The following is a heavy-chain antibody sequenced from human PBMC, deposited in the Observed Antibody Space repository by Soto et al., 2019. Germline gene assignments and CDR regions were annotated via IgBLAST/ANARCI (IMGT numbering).Heavy chain of an antibody. CDR3: ARDKLPGDPREAFDV. V-gene: IGHV3-48*02. CDR2: IDTSGTTI. Sequence: EEQLVESGGGLIQPGGSLRLSCAASGYTFSSYSLIWVRQSPGKGLEWVSYIDTSGTTIYYGDSVKGRFTVSRDNARNSLFLQMNSLRDEDTAVYYCARDKLPGDPREAFDVWGQGTMVTVSS. CDR1: GYTFSSYS. J-gene: IGHJ3*01. D-gene: IGHD7-27*01.